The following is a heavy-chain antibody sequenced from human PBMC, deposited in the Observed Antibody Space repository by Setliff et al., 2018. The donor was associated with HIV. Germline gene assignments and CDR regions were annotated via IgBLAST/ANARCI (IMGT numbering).Heavy chain of an antibody. J-gene: IGHJ4*02. D-gene: IGHD3-10*01. CDR2: ISGGGGAT. CDR3: AIRGASRSFDY. CDR1: GFTFSSYA. V-gene: IGHV3-23*01. Sequence: GGSLRLSCGASGFTFSSYAMSWVRQTPGKGLEWVSGISGGGGATDYADSVKGRFTISRDNSKNTLYLQMNTLRAEDTAVYYCAIRGASRSFDYWGQGTLVTVSS.